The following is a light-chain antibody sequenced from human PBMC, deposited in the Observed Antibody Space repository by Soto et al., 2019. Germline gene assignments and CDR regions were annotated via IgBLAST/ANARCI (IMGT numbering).Light chain of an antibody. CDR2: YAF. Sequence: DSHMTQCPSSLAASVVDKSTITCQASQDSHKKLNSYQQKPSKATKPPIYYAFNLETRCPSRFSGSGSGTDFTFTISSLQPEDIATYYCQQYDNLPLTFGGGTKVDIK. CDR3: QQYDNLPLT. J-gene: IGKJ4*01. CDR1: QDSHKK. V-gene: IGKV1-33*01.